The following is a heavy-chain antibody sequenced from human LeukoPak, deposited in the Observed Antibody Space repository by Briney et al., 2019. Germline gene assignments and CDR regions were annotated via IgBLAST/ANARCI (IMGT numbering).Heavy chain of an antibody. D-gene: IGHD5-24*01. Sequence: GGSLRLSCAASGFTFSRYWMSWARQAPGKGLEWVGNIKQDGSEKYYVDSVKGRFTISRDNAKNSLYLQMNSLRAEDTAVYYCAREADDGVYYFDYWGQGTLVTVSS. V-gene: IGHV3-7*01. CDR3: AREADDGVYYFDY. CDR1: GFTFSRYW. J-gene: IGHJ4*02. CDR2: IKQDGSEK.